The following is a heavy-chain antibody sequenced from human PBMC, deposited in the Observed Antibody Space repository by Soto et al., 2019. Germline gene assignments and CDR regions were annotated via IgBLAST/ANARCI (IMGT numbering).Heavy chain of an antibody. J-gene: IGHJ6*02. CDR3: AGEVGSSSGCTQEGGYYYGMDV. Sequence: GESLKISCKGSGYSFTSYWIGWVRQMPGKGLEWMGIIYPGDSDTRYSPSFQGQVTISADKSISTAYLQWSSLKASDTAMYYCAGEVGSSSGCTQEGGYYYGMDVWGQGTRVTDSS. D-gene: IGHD6-19*01. CDR2: IYPGDSDT. CDR1: GYSFTSYW. V-gene: IGHV5-51*01.